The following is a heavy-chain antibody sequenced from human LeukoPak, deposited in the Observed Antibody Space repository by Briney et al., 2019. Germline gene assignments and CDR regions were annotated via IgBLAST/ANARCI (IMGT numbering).Heavy chain of an antibody. CDR1: GGSISSSSYY. V-gene: IGHV4-39*07. CDR3: AREFGGSHGFDP. J-gene: IGHJ5*02. CDR2: IYYSGST. D-gene: IGHD3-16*01. Sequence: PSETLSLTCTVSGGSISSSSYYWGWIRQPPGKGLEWIGSIYYSGSTYYNPSLKSRVTISVDASKNQFSLELTSVTAADTAVYYCAREFGGSHGFDPWGQGTLVTVSS.